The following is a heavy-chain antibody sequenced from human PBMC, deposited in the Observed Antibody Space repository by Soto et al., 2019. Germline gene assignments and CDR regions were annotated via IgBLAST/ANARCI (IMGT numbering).Heavy chain of an antibody. Sequence: QVQLVQSGAEMKEPGSSVKVSCETSGGTFSSSAISWLRQAPGQGLEWMGGIIPLFRTPDYAQKFQGRVTIAADESTSTAYMELSSLRSEDTAVYYCARDNDRLQLGGNYYYMLDVWGQGTTITVSS. J-gene: IGHJ6*02. CDR3: ARDNDRLQLGGNYYYMLDV. CDR2: IIPLFRTP. V-gene: IGHV1-69*12. D-gene: IGHD4-4*01. CDR1: GGTFSSSA.